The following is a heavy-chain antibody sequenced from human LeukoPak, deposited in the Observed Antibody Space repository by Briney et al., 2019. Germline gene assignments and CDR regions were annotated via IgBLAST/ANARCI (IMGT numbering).Heavy chain of an antibody. CDR2: IYYSGST. V-gene: IGHV4-39*01. CDR1: GGSISSYY. CDR3: ARFYYYDSSDAFDI. J-gene: IGHJ3*02. Sequence: PSETLSLTCTVSGGSISSYYWGWIRQPPGKGLEWIGSIYYSGSTYYNPSLKSRVTISVDTSKNQFSLKLSSVTAADTAVYYCARFYYYDSSDAFDIWGQGTMVTVSS. D-gene: IGHD3-22*01.